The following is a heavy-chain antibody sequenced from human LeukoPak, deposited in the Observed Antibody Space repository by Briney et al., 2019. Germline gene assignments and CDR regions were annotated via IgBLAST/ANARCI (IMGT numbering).Heavy chain of an antibody. CDR2: IKSKTDGGTT. CDR1: GFTFSNAW. D-gene: IGHD2-2*01. J-gene: IGHJ4*02. Sequence: GGSLRLSCAASGFTFSNAWMSWVRQAPGKGLEWVGRIKSKTDGGTTDYAAPVKGRFTISRDDSKNTLYLQMNSLKTEDTAVYYCTTMIAIGYCSSTTCPTLFDYWGQGTLVTVSS. CDR3: TTMIAIGYCSSTTCPTLFDY. V-gene: IGHV3-15*01.